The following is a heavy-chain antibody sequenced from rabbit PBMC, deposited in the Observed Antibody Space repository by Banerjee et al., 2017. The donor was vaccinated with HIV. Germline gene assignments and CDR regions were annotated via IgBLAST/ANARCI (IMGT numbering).Heavy chain of an antibody. D-gene: IGHD4-1*01. CDR3: ARDLAGVIGWNFGL. Sequence: QEQLEESGGDLVKPEGSLTITCTASGFSFSSSYYMCWVRQAPGKGLEWIACIYGGSSGNTDYASWAKGRFTISKTSWTTVTLQMTSLTAADTATHFCARDLAGVIGWNFGLWGQGTLVTVS. J-gene: IGHJ4*01. V-gene: IGHV1S45*01. CDR1: GFSFSSSYY. CDR2: IYGGSSGNT.